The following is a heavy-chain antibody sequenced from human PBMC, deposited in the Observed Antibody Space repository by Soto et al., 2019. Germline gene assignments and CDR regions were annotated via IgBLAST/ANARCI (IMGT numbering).Heavy chain of an antibody. J-gene: IGHJ6*02. Sequence: SVKVSCKASGGTFSSYTISWVRQAPGQGLEWMGWIIAFLGIANYAQKFQGRVTMTTDTSTSTAYMELRSLRSDDTAVYYCARDSIWFGELLYPYGRDVWGQGTTVTVSS. D-gene: IGHD3-10*01. CDR2: IIAFLGIA. CDR3: ARDSIWFGELLYPYGRDV. V-gene: IGHV1-69*10. CDR1: GGTFSSYT.